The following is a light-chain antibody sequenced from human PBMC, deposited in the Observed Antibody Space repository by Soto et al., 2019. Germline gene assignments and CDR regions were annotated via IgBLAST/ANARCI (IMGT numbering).Light chain of an antibody. CDR3: QQRSNWLT. CDR1: QSVSSY. V-gene: IGKV3-11*01. J-gene: IGKJ4*01. CDR2: DAS. Sequence: EIVLTQSPGTLSLSPGERATLSCRASQSVSSYLAWYQQKPGQAPRLLIYDASNRATGIPARFSGSGSGTDFPLTISRLAPEDFAVYYCQQRSNWLTFGGGTKVDIK.